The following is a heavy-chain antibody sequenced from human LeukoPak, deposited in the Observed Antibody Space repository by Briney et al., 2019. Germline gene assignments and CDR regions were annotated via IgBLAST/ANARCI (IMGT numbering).Heavy chain of an antibody. CDR3: VRAVAATAPDYFDY. J-gene: IGHJ4*02. D-gene: IGHD6-19*01. CDR2: IYTSGST. V-gene: IGHV4-4*07. CDR1: GGSISSYY. Sequence: SSETLPLTCTVSGGSISSYYWSWIRQPAGKGLEWIGRIYTSGSTNYNPSLKSRVTMSVDTSKNQFSLKLSSVTAADTAVYYCVRAVAATAPDYFDYWGQGTLVTVSS.